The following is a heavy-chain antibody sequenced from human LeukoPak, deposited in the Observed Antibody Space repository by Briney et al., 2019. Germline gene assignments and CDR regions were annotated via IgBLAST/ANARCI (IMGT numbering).Heavy chain of an antibody. D-gene: IGHD2-15*01. J-gene: IGHJ6*03. V-gene: IGHV1-8*01. CDR1: GYTFTSYD. CDR2: MNPNSGNT. CDR3: ARDLRFMADYCSGVNCHLYHNNMDV. Sequence: ASVKVSCKASGYTFTSYDINWVRQATGQGLEWMGWMNPNSGNTGYAQKFQGRVTMTRNTSISTAYMELSSLRSEDTAVYYCARDLRFMADYCSGVNCHLYHNNMDVWGTGTTVIVSS.